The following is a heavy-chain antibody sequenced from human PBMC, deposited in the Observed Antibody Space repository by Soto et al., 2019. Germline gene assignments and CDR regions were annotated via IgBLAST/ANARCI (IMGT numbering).Heavy chain of an antibody. CDR1: GGSISSGGYY. CDR2: IYYIGST. Sequence: PSETLSLTCTVSGGSISSGGYYWSWIRQHPGKGLEWIGYIYYIGSTYYNPSLKSRVTISVDTSKNQFSLKLSSVTAADTAVFYCARAAAGSLSYFDYWGQGTLVTVSS. V-gene: IGHV4-31*03. J-gene: IGHJ4*02. CDR3: ARAAAGSLSYFDY. D-gene: IGHD6-13*01.